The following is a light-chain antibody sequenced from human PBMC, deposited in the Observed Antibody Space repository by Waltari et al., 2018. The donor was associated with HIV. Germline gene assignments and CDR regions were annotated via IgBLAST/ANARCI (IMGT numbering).Light chain of an antibody. CDR2: GNN. V-gene: IGLV1-40*01. J-gene: IGLJ1*01. CDR3: QSYDSDLGGSYV. CDR1: SSKIGAGYD. Sequence: QSVLTQPPSVSGAPGQRVTISCTGSSSKIGAGYDVHWYQQLPGTAPKLLIYGNNSRPSAVPDRLSASKLDTPASLTITGLQAEHEGDYYCQSYDSDLGGSYVFGTGTKVSVL.